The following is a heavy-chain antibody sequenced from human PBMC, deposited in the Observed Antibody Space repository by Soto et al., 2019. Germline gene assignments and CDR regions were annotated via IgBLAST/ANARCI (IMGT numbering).Heavy chain of an antibody. CDR1: GFSFSSYS. CDR2: ISSSSTYI. V-gene: IGHV3-21*01. J-gene: IGHJ4*02. D-gene: IGHD1-26*01. Sequence: LRLSCAASGFSFSSYSMNWVRQAPGKGLEWVSSISSSSTYIYYADSMKGRFTISRDNAKNSLYLQMNSLRAEDTAVYYCARSGAYSGSYNDYWGQGTLVTVSS. CDR3: ARSGAYSGSYNDY.